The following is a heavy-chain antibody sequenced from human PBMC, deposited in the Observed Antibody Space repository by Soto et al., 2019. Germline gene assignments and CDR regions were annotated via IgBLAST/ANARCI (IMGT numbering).Heavy chain of an antibody. CDR1: GFTFDDYG. V-gene: IGHV3-20*04. CDR3: ARDSWPPSIVGATTGIDY. Sequence: GGSLRLSCAASGFTFDDYGMSWVRQAPGKGLEWVSGINWNGGSTGYADSVKGRFTISRDNAKNSLYLQMNSLRAEDTALYYCARDSWPPSIVGATTGIDYWGQGTLVTVSS. D-gene: IGHD1-26*01. CDR2: INWNGGST. J-gene: IGHJ4*02.